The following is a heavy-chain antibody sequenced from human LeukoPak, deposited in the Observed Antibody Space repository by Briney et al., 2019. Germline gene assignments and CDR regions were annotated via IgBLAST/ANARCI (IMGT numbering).Heavy chain of an antibody. CDR2: ISSGSSTT. D-gene: IGHD2-8*01. V-gene: IGHV3-48*04. J-gene: IGHJ4*02. Sequence: GGSLRLSCAASGFTFSSYSMNWVRQALGKGLEWVSCISSGSSTTHYADSVKGRFTISRDNAKNSLYLQMNSLRAEDTAVYYCAKDRSDNKTWYAGSHWGQGTLVTVSS. CDR3: AKDRSDNKTWYAGSH. CDR1: GFTFSSYS.